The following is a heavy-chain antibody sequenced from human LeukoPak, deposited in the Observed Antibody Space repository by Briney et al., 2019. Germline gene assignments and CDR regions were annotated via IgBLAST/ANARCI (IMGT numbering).Heavy chain of an antibody. Sequence: SETLSLTCNVSGDSISRSSYCWGWIRQPPGKGLEWIGNIYYSGSTYYNPSLKSRVTISVDTSKNQFSLNMSSVTAADTAVYYCTRYYYYYYYMDVWGKGTTVTVSS. CDR1: GDSISRSSYC. V-gene: IGHV4-39*01. CDR3: TRYYYYYYYMDV. J-gene: IGHJ6*03. CDR2: IYYSGST.